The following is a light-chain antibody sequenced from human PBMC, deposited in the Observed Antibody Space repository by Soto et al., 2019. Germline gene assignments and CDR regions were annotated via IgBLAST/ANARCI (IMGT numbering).Light chain of an antibody. CDR1: QSVSSSY. CDR3: QQYGSSPGT. J-gene: IGKJ1*01. V-gene: IGKV3-20*01. CDR2: GAS. Sequence: EIVLTPSPGTLSLSPEERATLSCRASQSVSSSYLAWYQQKPGQAPRLLIYGASSRATGIPDRFSGSGSGTDFTLTISRLEPEDFAVYYCQQYGSSPGTFGQGTKVDI.